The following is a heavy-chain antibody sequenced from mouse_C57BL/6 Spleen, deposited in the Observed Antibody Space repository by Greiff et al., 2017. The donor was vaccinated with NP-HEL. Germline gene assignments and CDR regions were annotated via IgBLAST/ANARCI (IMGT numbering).Heavy chain of an antibody. CDR1: GFSLSTSGMG. CDR2: IYWDDDK. CDR3: ARRDYYGSSYGFFRYFDV. Sequence: QVTLKVSGPGILQSSQTLSLTCSFSGFSLSTSGMGVSWIRQPSGKGLEWLAHIYWDDDKRYNPSLKSRLTISKDTSRNQVFLKITSVDTADTATYYCARRDYYGSSYGFFRYFDVWGTGTTVTVSS. J-gene: IGHJ1*03. D-gene: IGHD1-1*01. V-gene: IGHV8-12*01.